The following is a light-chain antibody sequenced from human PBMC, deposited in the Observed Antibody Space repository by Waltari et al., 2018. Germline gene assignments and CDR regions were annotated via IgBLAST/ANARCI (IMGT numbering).Light chain of an antibody. J-gene: IGKJ4*01. CDR1: QSVSSN. V-gene: IGKV3-15*01. Sequence: EIVMTQSPATLSVSPGERATLSCRASQSVSSNLAWYQQKPGQAPRLLIYCASSRATGIPARVSGSGSGTEFTLTISSLQSEDFAVYYCQQYNNWPLTFGGGTKVEIK. CDR3: QQYNNWPLT. CDR2: CAS.